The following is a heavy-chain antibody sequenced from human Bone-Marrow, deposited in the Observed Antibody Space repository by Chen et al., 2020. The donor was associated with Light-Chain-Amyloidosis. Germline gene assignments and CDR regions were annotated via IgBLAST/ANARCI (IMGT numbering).Heavy chain of an antibody. Sequence: QLQLQESGPGLVKPSETLSLTCTVSGGSISSSSYYWGWIRQPPGKGLEWIGSIYYSGSTYYNPSLKSRVTISVDTSKNQFSLKLSSVTAADTAVYYCARRGNYYDSSGYPFDIWGQGTMVTVSS. CDR3: ARRGNYYDSSGYPFDI. CDR2: IYYSGST. D-gene: IGHD3-22*01. V-gene: IGHV4-39*01. J-gene: IGHJ3*02. CDR1: GGSISSSSYY.